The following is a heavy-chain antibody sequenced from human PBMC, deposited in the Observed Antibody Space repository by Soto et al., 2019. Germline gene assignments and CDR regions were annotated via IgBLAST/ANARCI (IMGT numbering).Heavy chain of an antibody. Sequence: SVKVSCKASGGTFSNHAISWVRQAPGQGLEWVGGIIPMFPTADYAQRFQGRVTITADDSTTTVYMELSGLRSEDTAMYYCARDDATYCGGDCYRYFYYGMDVWRQGTTVTVSS. J-gene: IGHJ6*02. CDR2: IIPMFPTA. D-gene: IGHD2-21*02. CDR3: ARDDATYCGGDCYRYFYYGMDV. V-gene: IGHV1-69*13. CDR1: GGTFSNHA.